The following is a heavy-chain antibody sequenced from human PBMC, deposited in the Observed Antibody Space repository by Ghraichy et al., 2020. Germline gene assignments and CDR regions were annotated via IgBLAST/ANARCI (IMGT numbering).Heavy chain of an antibody. CDR3: ARSWRIDSNSWYFFDY. V-gene: IGHV4-31*03. J-gene: IGHJ4*02. CDR1: GGSISSGAYY. CDR2: IYYSGST. D-gene: IGHD6-13*01. Sequence: SETLSLTCTVSGGSISSGAYYWSWIRQHPGKGLEWIGYIYYSGSTYYNPSLKSRVTISVDTSKNQFSLKLTSVTAADTAVYYCARSWRIDSNSWYFFDYWGQGTLVTVSS.